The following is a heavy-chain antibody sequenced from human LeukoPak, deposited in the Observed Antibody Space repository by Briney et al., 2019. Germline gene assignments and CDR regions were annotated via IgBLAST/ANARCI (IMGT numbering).Heavy chain of an antibody. J-gene: IGHJ4*02. CDR3: MRDLTCCCGDCF. CDR1: GFTFSNYW. CDR2: MNQDGSDT. V-gene: IGHV3-7*01. Sequence: PGGSLRLSGAASGFTFSNYWMSWVRQAPGKGLEWVAYMNQDGSDTYYVDSVKGRFTISRDNAKNSLYLQMNSLRADDTAVYYCMRDLTCCCGDCFWGQGTLVTVSS. D-gene: IGHD2-21*01.